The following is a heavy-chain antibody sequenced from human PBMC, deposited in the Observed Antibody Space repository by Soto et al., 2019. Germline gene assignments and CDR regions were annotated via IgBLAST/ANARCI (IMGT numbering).Heavy chain of an antibody. J-gene: IGHJ4*02. CDR3: ARGSSGRFPFDY. D-gene: IGHD6-19*01. V-gene: IGHV1-69*13. CDR2: IIPIFGTA. CDR1: GGTFSSYA. Sequence: VKVSCKASGGTFSSYAISWVRQAPGQGLEWMGGIIPIFGTANYAQKFQGRVTITADESTSTAYMELSSLRSEDTAVYYCARGSSGRFPFDYWGQGTLVTVSS.